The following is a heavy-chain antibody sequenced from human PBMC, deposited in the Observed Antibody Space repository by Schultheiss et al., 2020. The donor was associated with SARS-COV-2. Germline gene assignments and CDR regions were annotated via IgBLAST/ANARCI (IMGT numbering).Heavy chain of an antibody. CDR2: INHSGST. CDR1: GGSFSGYY. CDR3: AREVAVVVVAATGYYYYGMDV. Sequence: SETLSLTCAVYGGSFSGYYWSWIRQPPGKGLEWIGEINHSGSTNYNPSLKSRVTISVDTSKNQFSLKLSSVTAADTAVYYCAREVAVVVVAATGYYYYGMDVWGQGTTVTVSS. V-gene: IGHV4-34*01. D-gene: IGHD2-15*01. J-gene: IGHJ6*02.